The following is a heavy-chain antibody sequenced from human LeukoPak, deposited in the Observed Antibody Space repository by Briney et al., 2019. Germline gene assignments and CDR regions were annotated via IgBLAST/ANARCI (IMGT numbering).Heavy chain of an antibody. D-gene: IGHD1-26*01. J-gene: IGHJ2*01. CDR3: ARVPSGSYYSFDL. CDR1: GFTFSSYA. CDR2: ISYDGSNK. V-gene: IGHV3-30*04. Sequence: GGSLRLSCAASGFTFSSYAMHWVRQAPGKGLEWVAVISYDGSNKYYADSVKGRFTISRDNSKNTLYLQMNSLRAEDTAVYYCARVPSGSYYSFDLWGRGTLVTVPS.